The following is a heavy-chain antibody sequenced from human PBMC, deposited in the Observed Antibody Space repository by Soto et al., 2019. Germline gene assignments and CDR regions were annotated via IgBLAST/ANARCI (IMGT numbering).Heavy chain of an antibody. J-gene: IGHJ4*02. CDR1: GFTFSSYA. D-gene: IGHD2-8*01. Sequence: PGESLKISCSASGFTFSSYAMHWVRQAPGKGLEYVSAISSNGGSTYYADSVKGRFTISRDNSKNTLYLQMSSLRAEDTAVYYCVKDLKRWSSFDYWGQGTLVTVSS. CDR2: ISSNGGST. V-gene: IGHV3-64D*06. CDR3: VKDLKRWSSFDY.